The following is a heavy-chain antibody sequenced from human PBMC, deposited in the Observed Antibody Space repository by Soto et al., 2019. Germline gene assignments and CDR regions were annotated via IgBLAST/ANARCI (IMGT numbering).Heavy chain of an antibody. V-gene: IGHV4-38-2*02. Sequence: SSETLSLPCSVSGYSISSGYYWGWLLQPPGKGLEWNGRIYHGGSTYYNPSLNSRVTLSIDMTNNHVSLILNSVTAADTAVYYCARVGPWVPYYYDSSPYTFENWFDPWGQGTLVTVS. D-gene: IGHD3-22*01. CDR3: ARVGPWVPYYYDSSPYTFENWFDP. CDR1: GYSISSGYY. CDR2: IYHGGST. J-gene: IGHJ5*02.